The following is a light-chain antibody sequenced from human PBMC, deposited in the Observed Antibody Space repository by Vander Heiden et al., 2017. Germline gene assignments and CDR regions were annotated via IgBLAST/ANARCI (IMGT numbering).Light chain of an antibody. CDR1: QTISRY. Sequence: DIQMTQSPASLSASIGDRVTITCRADQTISRYLNWYQQRPGKAPKLLIYGASTLERGVPSRFSGSGSGTEFTLTINSLQTEDFGTYYCQQSYRTPFTFGHGTLVDIK. J-gene: IGKJ3*01. CDR3: QQSYRTPFT. V-gene: IGKV1-39*01. CDR2: GAS.